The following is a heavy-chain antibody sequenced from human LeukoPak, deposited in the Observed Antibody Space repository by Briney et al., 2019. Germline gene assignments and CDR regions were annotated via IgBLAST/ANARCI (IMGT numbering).Heavy chain of an antibody. CDR3: ARARYFDL. CDR2: IYYSGST. Sequence: SQALSLTCTVSGGSISSGGYCWSWIRQHPGKGLEWIGYIYYSGSTYYNPYLKSRVTISVDTSKNQFSLKLSSVTAAATAVYYCARARYFDLWGVAPWSLSPQ. CDR1: GGSISSGGYC. J-gene: IGHJ2*01. V-gene: IGHV4-31*03.